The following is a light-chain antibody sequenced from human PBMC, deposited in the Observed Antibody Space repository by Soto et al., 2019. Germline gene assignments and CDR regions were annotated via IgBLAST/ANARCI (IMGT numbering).Light chain of an antibody. CDR2: GNS. CDR3: QSYDSSLSGAGV. V-gene: IGLV1-40*01. J-gene: IGLJ3*02. Sequence: QSVLTQPPSVSGAPGQRVTISCTGGSSNIGADYDVHWYRQLPGTAPKLLIYGNSNRPSGVPDRFSASKSGTSASLAISGLKAEDEADYYCQSYDSSLSGAGVFGGGTKLTVL. CDR1: SSNIGADYD.